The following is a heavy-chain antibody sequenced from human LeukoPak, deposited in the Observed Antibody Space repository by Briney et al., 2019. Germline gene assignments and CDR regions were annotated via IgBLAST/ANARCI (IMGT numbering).Heavy chain of an antibody. CDR3: AREDGIVVVPAAIAAAGTAGSAFDI. V-gene: IGHV4-39*07. D-gene: IGHD2-2*02. CDR1: GGSISSSSYY. CDR2: IYYSGST. J-gene: IGHJ3*02. Sequence: SETLSLICTVSGGSISSSSYYWGWIRQPPGKGLEWIGNIYYSGSTYYNPSLKSRVTISVDTSKNQFSLKLSSVTAADTAVYYCAREDGIVVVPAAIAAAGTAGSAFDIWGKGTMVTVSS.